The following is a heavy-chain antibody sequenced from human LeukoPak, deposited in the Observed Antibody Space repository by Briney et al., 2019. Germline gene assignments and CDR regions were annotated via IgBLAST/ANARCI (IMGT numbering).Heavy chain of an antibody. CDR3: ARGGGDIWFGALRPYYYYYYMDV. V-gene: IGHV4-39*07. CDR2: IYYSGST. J-gene: IGHJ6*03. D-gene: IGHD3-10*01. CDR1: GGSISSSSYY. Sequence: SETLSLTCTVSGGSISSSSYYWGWIRQPPGKGLEWIGSIYYSGSTYYNPSLKSRVTISVDTSKNQFSLKLSSVTAADTAVYYCARGGGDIWFGALRPYYYYYYMDVWGKGTTVTVSS.